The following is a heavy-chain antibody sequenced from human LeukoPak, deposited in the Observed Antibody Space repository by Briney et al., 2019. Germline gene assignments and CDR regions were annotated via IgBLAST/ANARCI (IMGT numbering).Heavy chain of an antibody. CDR3: WAIVTTIKLDF. J-gene: IGHJ4*02. D-gene: IGHD5-12*01. CDR1: GGSISSSSYS. V-gene: IGHV4-39*01. CDR2: VSHSGSI. Sequence: SGTLSLTCTVSGGSISSSSYSWGWIRQPPGKGLEWIGSVSHSGSINYDPSLKNRVTISVDTSKNQFSLKLSSVTAADTAVYYCWAIVTTIKLDFWGQGTLVTVSS.